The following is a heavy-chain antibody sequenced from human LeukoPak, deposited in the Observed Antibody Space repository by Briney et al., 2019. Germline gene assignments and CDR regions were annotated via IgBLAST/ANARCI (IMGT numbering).Heavy chain of an antibody. CDR1: GGSISSYY. CDR2: IYYSGST. Sequence: NPSETLSLTCTVSGGSISSYYWSWIRQPPAKGLEWIGYIYYSGSTNYNPSLKSRVTISVDTSKNQFSLKLSSVTAADTAVYYCARDLGDGYNSGDAFDIRGQGTMVTVSS. V-gene: IGHV4-59*01. J-gene: IGHJ3*02. CDR3: ARDLGDGYNSGDAFDI. D-gene: IGHD5-24*01.